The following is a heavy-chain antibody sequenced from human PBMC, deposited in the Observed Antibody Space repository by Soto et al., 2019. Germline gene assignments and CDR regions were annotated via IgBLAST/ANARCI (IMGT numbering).Heavy chain of an antibody. J-gene: IGHJ5*02. Sequence: EVQLVESGGGLVQPGGSLRLSCAASGFTFSSNYMSWVRQAPGKGLEWVSVIYSGGSTYYADSVKGRFTISRDNSKNTLYLQMNSLRAEDTAVYYCARSHYDFWSGYFTWFDPWGQGTLVTVSS. V-gene: IGHV3-66*01. D-gene: IGHD3-3*01. CDR2: IYSGGST. CDR1: GFTFSSNY. CDR3: ARSHYDFWSGYFTWFDP.